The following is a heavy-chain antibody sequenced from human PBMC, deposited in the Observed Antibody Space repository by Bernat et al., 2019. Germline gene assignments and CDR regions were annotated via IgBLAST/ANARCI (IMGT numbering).Heavy chain of an antibody. CDR2: IKDDGSEK. CDR3: ARVGVTAGAGLFDY. V-gene: IGHV3-7*03. J-gene: IGHJ4*02. D-gene: IGHD2-21*02. CDR1: GFTFSAYW. Sequence: EVQLVESGGGLVQPGGSLRLSCAASGFTFSAYWMNWVRQAPGTGLEWVANIKDDGSEKYYVDSVKGRFTISRDKAKNSLYLQMSSLRAEDTAVYYCARVGVTAGAGLFDYWGQGALLTVSS.